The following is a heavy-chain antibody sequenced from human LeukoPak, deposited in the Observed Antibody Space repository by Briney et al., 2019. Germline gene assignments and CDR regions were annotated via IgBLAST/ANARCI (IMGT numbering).Heavy chain of an antibody. CDR2: ICYDGTNK. J-gene: IGHJ5*02. D-gene: IGHD3-16*02. CDR3: ASLYPP. Sequence: PGGSLRLSCAASGFTFSTYGMHWVRQAPGKGLEWVAVICYDGTNKYYADSVKGRFTISRDNSKNTLYLQMNSLRAEDTAVYYCASLYPPWGQGTLVTVSS. CDR1: GFTFSTYG. V-gene: IGHV3-33*01.